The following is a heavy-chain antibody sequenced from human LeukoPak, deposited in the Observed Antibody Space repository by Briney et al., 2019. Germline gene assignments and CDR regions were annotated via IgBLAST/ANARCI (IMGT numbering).Heavy chain of an antibody. CDR3: AKARYYYYGMDV. CDR1: GFTFSSYA. V-gene: IGHV3-23*01. CDR2: ISGSGGST. Sequence: PGGSLRLSCAASGFTFSSYAMSWVRQAPGKGLEWVSAISGSGGSTYYADSVKGRFTISRGNSKNTLYLQMNSLRAEDTAVYYCAKARYYYYGMDVWGQGTTVTVSS. J-gene: IGHJ6*02.